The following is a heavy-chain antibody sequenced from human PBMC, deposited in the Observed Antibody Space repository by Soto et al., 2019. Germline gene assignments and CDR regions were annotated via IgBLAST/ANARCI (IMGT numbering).Heavy chain of an antibody. Sequence: QVQLVQSGAEVKKPGSSVKVSCKASGGTFSTYTITWVRQAPGQGLEWMGRIIPIIGIINYAQKFQGRVTISADKFTGTAYMELTGLRSDDTGVYYCAGDPDRHYNVRHASSYPWGQGTLVTVSS. CDR2: IIPIIGII. J-gene: IGHJ5*02. CDR3: AGDPDRHYNVRHASSYP. V-gene: IGHV1-69*08. D-gene: IGHD1-1*01. CDR1: GGTFSTYT.